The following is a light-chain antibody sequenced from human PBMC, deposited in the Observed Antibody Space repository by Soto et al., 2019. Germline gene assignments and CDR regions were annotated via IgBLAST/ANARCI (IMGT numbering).Light chain of an antibody. Sequence: QSALTQPASVSGSPGQSISISCTGTSSDVGGYNHVSWYQQDPGKAPKLLIYDVSNRPSGVSSRFSGSKSANTASLTISGLQAEDEADYYCSSYTSTPTCVVFGGGTKLTVL. CDR3: SSYTSTPTCVV. CDR2: DVS. V-gene: IGLV2-14*01. CDR1: SSDVGGYNH. J-gene: IGLJ2*01.